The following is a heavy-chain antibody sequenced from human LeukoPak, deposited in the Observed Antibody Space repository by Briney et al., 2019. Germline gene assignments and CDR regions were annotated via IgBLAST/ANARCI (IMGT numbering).Heavy chain of an antibody. CDR2: ISAYNGNT. Sequence: ASVKVSCKASGYTFTSYGISWVRQAPGQGLEWMGWISAYNGNTNYAQKLQGRVTMTTDTSTSTAYMELRSPRSDDTAVYYCARDRYYYDSSGYYNDYWGQGTLVTVSS. CDR1: GYTFTSYG. J-gene: IGHJ4*02. V-gene: IGHV1-18*01. CDR3: ARDRYYYDSSGYYNDY. D-gene: IGHD3-22*01.